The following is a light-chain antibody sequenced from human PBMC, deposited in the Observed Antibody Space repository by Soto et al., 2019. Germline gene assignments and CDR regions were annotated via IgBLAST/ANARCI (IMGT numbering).Light chain of an antibody. Sequence: EIVLTQSPGTLSLSPGERATLSCRASQSVSSSYLAWYQQKPGQAPRLLIYGASSRATGIPDRFSGGGSGTDFTLTISRLEPEDFAVYYCQQYGSSPRYTFGQGTELEIK. CDR2: GAS. CDR1: QSVSSSY. J-gene: IGKJ2*01. CDR3: QQYGSSPRYT. V-gene: IGKV3-20*01.